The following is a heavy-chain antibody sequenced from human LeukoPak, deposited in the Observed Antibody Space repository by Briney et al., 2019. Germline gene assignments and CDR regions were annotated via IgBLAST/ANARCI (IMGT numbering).Heavy chain of an antibody. CDR3: ARGDSSSLAFDP. D-gene: IGHD6-13*01. Sequence: SVKVSCKASGGTFSSYAISWVRQAPGQGLEWMGGIIPIFGTANYAQKFQGRVTITADKSTSTAYMELSSLRSEDTAVYYCARGDSSSLAFDPWGQGTLVTVSS. J-gene: IGHJ5*02. CDR2: IIPIFGTA. CDR1: GGTFSSYA. V-gene: IGHV1-69*06.